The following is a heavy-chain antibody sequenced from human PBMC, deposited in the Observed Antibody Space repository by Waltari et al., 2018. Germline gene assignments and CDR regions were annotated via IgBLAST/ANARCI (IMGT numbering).Heavy chain of an antibody. J-gene: IGHJ4*02. Sequence: QVQLQQWGAGLLKPSETLSLTCAVYGGSFSGYYWSWIRQPPGKGLEWIGEINHSGSTNYNPSLKSRVTISVDTSKNQFSLKLSSVTAADTAVYYCARYNPAAAAVVADYWGQGTLVTVSS. CDR3: ARYNPAAAAVVADY. D-gene: IGHD6-13*01. CDR2: INHSGST. V-gene: IGHV4-34*01. CDR1: GGSFSGYY.